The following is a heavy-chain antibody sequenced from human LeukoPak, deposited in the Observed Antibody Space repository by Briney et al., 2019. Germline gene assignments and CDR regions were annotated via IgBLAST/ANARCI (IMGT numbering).Heavy chain of an antibody. CDR1: GFTFSSYE. Sequence: PGGSLRLSCAASGFTFSSYEMNWVRQAPGKGLEWVSYITSSSSTIFYADSVKGRFTISRDNSKNSLYLQMNSLRAEDTALYYCAKDISAGIYCSSTSCYALDYWGQGTLVTVSS. J-gene: IGHJ4*02. D-gene: IGHD2-2*01. V-gene: IGHV3-48*03. CDR2: ITSSSSTI. CDR3: AKDISAGIYCSSTSCYALDY.